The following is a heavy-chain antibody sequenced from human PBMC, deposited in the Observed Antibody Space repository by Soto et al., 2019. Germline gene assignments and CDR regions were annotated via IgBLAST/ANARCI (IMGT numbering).Heavy chain of an antibody. CDR2: IIPVFGTA. D-gene: IGHD3-22*01. Sequence: QVQLVQSGAEVKKPGSSVKVSCKASGDTFSTYVISWVRQAPGQGLEWMGGIIPVFGTAKYAQKFQGRVTITADESTSTAYMELSSLRSEDTAVYFCARNKRHYYDSSGCWFDPWGQGTPVIVPS. CDR1: GDTFSTYV. V-gene: IGHV1-69*01. J-gene: IGHJ5*02. CDR3: ARNKRHYYDSSGCWFDP.